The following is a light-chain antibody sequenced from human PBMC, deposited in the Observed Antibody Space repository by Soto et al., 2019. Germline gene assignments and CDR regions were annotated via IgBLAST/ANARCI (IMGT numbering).Light chain of an antibody. V-gene: IGKV1-39*01. J-gene: IGKJ5*01. CDR1: QTISPF. Sequence: DIQGTQSPPSLSSSVGDRVTITCRASQTISPFLNWYQCKPGKPPKLLIYESSNLRGGVSSRLTGHGSVTDFTLPIVRLQSDDFATYYFPLISSDLNTFWQGTRLEIK. CDR2: ESS. CDR3: PLISSDLNT.